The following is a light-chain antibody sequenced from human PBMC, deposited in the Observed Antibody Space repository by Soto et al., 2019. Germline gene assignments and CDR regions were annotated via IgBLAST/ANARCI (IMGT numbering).Light chain of an antibody. CDR3: LQKYFYPFT. J-gene: IGKJ3*01. CDR1: QGIRND. Sequence: AIQMTQSPSSLSASVGDRVTINCRASQGIRNDLDWFQQKPGKAPKLLLYAASNLQSGVPARFSGSGSGTDFTLTSSSLQPEDFATYYCLQKYFYPFTFGPGTKVDIK. V-gene: IGKV1-6*01. CDR2: AAS.